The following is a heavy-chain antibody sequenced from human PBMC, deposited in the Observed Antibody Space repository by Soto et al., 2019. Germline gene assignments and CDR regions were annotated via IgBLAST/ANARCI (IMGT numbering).Heavy chain of an antibody. D-gene: IGHD4-17*01. CDR3: ARSPLNYYVDYDHPTPYSFDY. CDR2: SYHSGST. V-gene: IGHV4-38-2*01. J-gene: IGHJ4*02. Sequence: AGTLSLTCAVSGYSISSGYDWGWIRQPAGKGLEGSGSSYHSGSTYYNGSLKSRVTISIDKTKNQFSLKLSSVTAADTAVYYCARSPLNYYVDYDHPTPYSFDYWGQGTLVTVSS. CDR1: GYSISSGYD.